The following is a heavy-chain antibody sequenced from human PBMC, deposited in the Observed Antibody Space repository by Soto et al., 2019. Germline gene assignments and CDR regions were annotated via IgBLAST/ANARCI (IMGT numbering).Heavy chain of an antibody. Sequence: PGGSLRLSCAASGFTFADYEMNWVRHAPGKGLEWVSGISLNCGSIGYADSVKGRFTISRDNAKNSLYLQMNSLRAEDTALYYCAKEAYCCSFLYYFDYWGQGTLVTVSS. V-gene: IGHV3-9*01. D-gene: IGHD6-13*01. CDR3: AKEAYCCSFLYYFDY. J-gene: IGHJ4*02. CDR2: ISLNCGSI. CDR1: GFTFADYE.